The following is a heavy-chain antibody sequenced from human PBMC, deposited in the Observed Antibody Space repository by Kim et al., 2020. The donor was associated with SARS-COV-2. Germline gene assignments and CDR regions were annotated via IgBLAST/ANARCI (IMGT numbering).Heavy chain of an antibody. D-gene: IGHD6-19*01. V-gene: IGHV1-69*01. J-gene: IGHJ3*02. Sequence: QKFRGRVTITGDESTSTAYMELSSLRSEDTAVYYCARVFSSGWYGDAFDIWGQGTMVTVSS. CDR3: ARVFSSGWYGDAFDI.